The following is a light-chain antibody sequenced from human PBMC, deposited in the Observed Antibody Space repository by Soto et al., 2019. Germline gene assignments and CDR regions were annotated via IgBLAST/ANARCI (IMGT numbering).Light chain of an antibody. CDR2: SAS. V-gene: IGKV1-12*01. CDR3: QQAHSFPLT. CDR1: RDINRW. Sequence: DIQMTQSPSSVSASVGDRVTITCRASRDINRWLAWHQQKPGEAPNLLIFSASSLQSGVPSRFSGSGSGTGFTLTITNLQPEDVATYYCQQAHSFPLTFGPGTKVDLK. J-gene: IGKJ3*01.